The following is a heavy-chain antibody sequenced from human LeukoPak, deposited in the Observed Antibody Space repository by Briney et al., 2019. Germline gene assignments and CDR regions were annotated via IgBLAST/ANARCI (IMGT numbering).Heavy chain of an antibody. CDR1: GYTFTSYD. V-gene: IGHV1-8*01. Sequence: GASVKVSCKASGYTFTSYDINWVRQATGQGLEWMGWMNPNSGNTGYAQKFQGRVTITADKSTSTAYMELSSLRSEDTAVYYCARDEAAAGTVALNWFDPWGQGTLVTVSS. D-gene: IGHD6-13*01. CDR2: MNPNSGNT. CDR3: ARDEAAAGTVALNWFDP. J-gene: IGHJ5*02.